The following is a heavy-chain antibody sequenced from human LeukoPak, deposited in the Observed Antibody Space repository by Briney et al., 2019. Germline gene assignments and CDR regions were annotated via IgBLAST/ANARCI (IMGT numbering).Heavy chain of an antibody. J-gene: IGHJ4*02. Sequence: SGPTLVNPTQTLTLTCTFSGFSLSTSGVGVGWIRQPPGKALEWLALIYWDDDKRYSPSLKSRLTITKDTSKNQVVLTMTNMDPVDTATYYCARVNHPHYYDSSSDENGGFDYWGQGTLVTVSS. D-gene: IGHD3-22*01. CDR2: IYWDDDK. CDR3: ARVNHPHYYDSSSDENGGFDY. CDR1: GFSLSTSGVG. V-gene: IGHV2-5*02.